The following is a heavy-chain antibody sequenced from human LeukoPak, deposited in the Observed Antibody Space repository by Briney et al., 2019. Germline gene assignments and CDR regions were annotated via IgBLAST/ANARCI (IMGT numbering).Heavy chain of an antibody. CDR2: IYTSGTT. D-gene: IGHD3-16*01. Sequence: SETLSLTSTLSGGSLSSYYWSWIPQPAGKGLEWIWRIYTSGTTNYNPSLKSRVTISVDKSKNQFSLKLSSVTAADTAVYYCARDVGADVWGMFYFDYWGQGTLVTVSS. CDR3: ARDVGADVWGMFYFDY. J-gene: IGHJ4*02. CDR1: GGSLSSYY. V-gene: IGHV4-4*07.